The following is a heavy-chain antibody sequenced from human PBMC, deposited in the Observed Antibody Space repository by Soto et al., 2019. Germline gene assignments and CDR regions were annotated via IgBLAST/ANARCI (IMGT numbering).Heavy chain of an antibody. J-gene: IGHJ6*02. CDR2: ISYDGSNK. CDR1: GVTFSSYG. V-gene: IGHV3-30*18. D-gene: IGHD3-3*01. CDR3: AKDVLRFLEWLAFYGMDV. Sequence: GRPMILPCGAAGVTFSSYGMHWVRKAPGKGLEWVAVISYDGSNKYYADSVKGRFTISRDNSKNTLYLQMNSLRAEDTAAYYCAKDVLRFLEWLAFYGMDVWGQGTTVTVSS.